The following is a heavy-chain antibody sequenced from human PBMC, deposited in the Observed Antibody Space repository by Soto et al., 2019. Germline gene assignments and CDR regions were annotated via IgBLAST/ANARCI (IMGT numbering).Heavy chain of an antibody. CDR2: IWYDGGNK. Sequence: QEQLVESGGGVVQPGRSLRLSCAASGFTFSNYGMHWVRQAPGRGLEWVAIIWYDGGNKYYADSVKGRFTISRDNSKNTVYLQMNSLRVEDTAVYYCARGRAAVAGTFDPWSQGTLVTVSS. V-gene: IGHV3-33*01. D-gene: IGHD6-19*01. J-gene: IGHJ5*02. CDR1: GFTFSNYG. CDR3: ARGRAAVAGTFDP.